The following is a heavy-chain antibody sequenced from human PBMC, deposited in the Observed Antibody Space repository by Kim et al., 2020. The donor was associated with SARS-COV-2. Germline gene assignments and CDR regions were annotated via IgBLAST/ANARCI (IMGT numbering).Heavy chain of an antibody. D-gene: IGHD2-15*01. CDR3: AREGCSGGSCTHFDY. V-gene: IGHV3-33*01. CDR2: IWYDGSNK. Sequence: GGSLRLSCAASGFTFSSYGMHWVRQAPGKGLEWVAVIWYDGSNKYYADSVKGRFTISRDNSKNTLYLQMNSLRAEDTAVYYCAREGCSGGSCTHFDYWGQGTLVTVSS. CDR1: GFTFSSYG. J-gene: IGHJ4*02.